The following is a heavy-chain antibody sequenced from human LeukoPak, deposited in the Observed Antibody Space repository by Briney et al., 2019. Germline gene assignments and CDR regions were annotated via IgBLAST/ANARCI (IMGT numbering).Heavy chain of an antibody. CDR2: INSDGSST. V-gene: IGHV3-74*01. CDR3: ARTSSWYSGDAFDI. J-gene: IGHJ3*02. D-gene: IGHD6-13*01. CDR1: GFTFSSYW. Sequence: GGSLRLSCAASGFTFSSYWMHWVRQAPGKGLVWVSRINSDGSSTSYADSAKGRFTISRDNAKNTLYLQMNSLRAEDTAVYYCARTSSWYSGDAFDIWGQGTMVTVSS.